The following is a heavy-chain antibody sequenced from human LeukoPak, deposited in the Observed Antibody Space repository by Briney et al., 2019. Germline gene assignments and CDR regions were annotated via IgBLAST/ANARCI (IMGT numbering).Heavy chain of an antibody. V-gene: IGHV4-39*07. J-gene: IGHJ4*02. CDR3: ARAHGDSWSGYYLFDY. CDR2: IYYSGST. CDR1: GGSISSSSYY. Sequence: NPSETLSLTCTVSGGSISSSSYYWGWIRQPPGKGLEWIGSIYYSGSTYYNPSLKSRVTISVDTSKNQFSLKLSSVTAADTAVYYCARAHGDSWSGYYLFDYWGQGTLVTVSS. D-gene: IGHD3-3*01.